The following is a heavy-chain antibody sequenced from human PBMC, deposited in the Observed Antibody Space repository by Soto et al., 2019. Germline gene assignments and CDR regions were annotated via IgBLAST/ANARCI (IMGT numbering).Heavy chain of an antibody. D-gene: IGHD3-3*01. J-gene: IGHJ4*02. Sequence: GESLKISCKGSGYSFTSYWIGWVRQMHGKGLEWMGIIYPGDSDTRYSPSFQGQVTISADKSISTAYLQWSSLKASDTAMYYCARHSNAYYYDFWSGYWAHWGQGTLVTVSS. CDR3: ARHSNAYYYDFWSGYWAH. CDR1: GYSFTSYW. V-gene: IGHV5-51*01. CDR2: IYPGDSDT.